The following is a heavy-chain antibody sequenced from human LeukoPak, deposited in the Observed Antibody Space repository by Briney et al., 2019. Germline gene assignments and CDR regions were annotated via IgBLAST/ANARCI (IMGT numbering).Heavy chain of an antibody. CDR1: GYTFTSYD. D-gene: IGHD3-22*01. Sequence: ASVKVSCKASGYTFTSYDINWVRQATGQGLEWMGWMNPNSGNTGYAQKFQGRVTMTRNTSISTAYMELSSLRSEDTAVYYCASSYYYESSGYYFWFDPWGQGTLVTVSS. V-gene: IGHV1-8*01. CDR3: ASSYYYESSGYYFWFDP. CDR2: MNPNSGNT. J-gene: IGHJ5*02.